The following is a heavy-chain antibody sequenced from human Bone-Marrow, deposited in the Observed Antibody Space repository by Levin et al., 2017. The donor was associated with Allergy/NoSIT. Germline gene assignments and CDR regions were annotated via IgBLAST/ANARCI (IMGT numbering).Heavy chain of an antibody. J-gene: IGHJ4*02. V-gene: IGHV3-30*18. D-gene: IGHD6-25*01. CDR1: GFIFTDYG. CDR3: AKERTEAARNFYLDT. CDR2: ISYDGGKK. Sequence: GGSLRLSCAPSGFIFTDYGMHWVRQAPGKGLEWVAVISYDGGKKYYADSVKGRFTISRDNSVNSLYLQMNSLRADDTGFYYCAKERTEAARNFYLDTWGQGILVTVSS.